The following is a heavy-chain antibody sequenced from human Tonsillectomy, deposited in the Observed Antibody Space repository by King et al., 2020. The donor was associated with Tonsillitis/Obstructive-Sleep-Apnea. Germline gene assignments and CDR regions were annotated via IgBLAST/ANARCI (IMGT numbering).Heavy chain of an antibody. V-gene: IGHV4-34*01. D-gene: IGHD5-24*01. CDR1: GGSFSGYY. J-gene: IGHJ6*04. CDR3: AGRIGQRYKYMDV. Sequence: VQLQQWGAGLLKPSETLSLTCAVYGGSFSGYYWSWIRQPPGKGLEWIGEINHSGRINYNPSLKSRVTISVDTSKNQFSLKLSSVTAADTAVYYCAGRIGQRYKYMDVWGKGTTVTVSS. CDR2: INHSGRI.